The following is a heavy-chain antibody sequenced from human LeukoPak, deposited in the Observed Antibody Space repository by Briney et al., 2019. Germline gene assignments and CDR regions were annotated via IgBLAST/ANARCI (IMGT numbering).Heavy chain of an antibody. V-gene: IGHV3-23*01. CDR2: ISATGVNT. J-gene: IGHJ3*02. CDR3: ARQPAGYSYGAGAFDI. CDR1: GFGSKNYA. Sequence: PGGSLRLSCTTSGFGSKNYAMSWVRLAPGKGLEWVSIISATGVNTYYADSVKGRFTISRDNSKNTLYLQMNSLRAEDTAVYYCARQPAGYSYGAGAFDIWGQGTMATVSS. D-gene: IGHD5-18*01.